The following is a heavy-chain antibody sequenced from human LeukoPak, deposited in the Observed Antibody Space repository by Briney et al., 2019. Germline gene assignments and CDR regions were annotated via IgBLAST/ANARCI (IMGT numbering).Heavy chain of an antibody. J-gene: IGHJ6*04. D-gene: IGHD3-10*02. Sequence: GGSLRLSCAASGVTFSSYEMNWVRQAPGEGVGWGSYVSSSGSTIYYADSVNGRFNISRDNAKHSLYLQMNSLRAEDTAVYYCAELGITMLGGVWDKGTTVTISS. CDR1: GVTFSSYE. V-gene: IGHV3-48*03. CDR3: AELGITMLGGV. CDR2: VSSSGSTI.